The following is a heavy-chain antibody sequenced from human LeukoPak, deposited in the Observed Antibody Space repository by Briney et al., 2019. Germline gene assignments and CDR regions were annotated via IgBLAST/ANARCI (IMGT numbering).Heavy chain of an antibody. V-gene: IGHV1-8*03. CDR1: GYTFTSYD. J-gene: IGHJ6*03. CDR2: MNPNSGNT. CDR3: ARKSEKYLPYCSGGSCYSGYGDYYYYMDV. Sequence: ASVKVSCKASGYTFTSYDINWVRQATGQGLEWMGWMNPNSGNTGYAQKFQGRVTITRNTSISTAYMELSSLRSEDTAVYYCARKSEKYLPYCSGGSCYSGYGDYYYYMDVWGKGTTVTVSS. D-gene: IGHD2-15*01.